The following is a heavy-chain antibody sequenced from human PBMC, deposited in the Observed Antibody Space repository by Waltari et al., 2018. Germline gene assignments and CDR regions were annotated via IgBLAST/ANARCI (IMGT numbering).Heavy chain of an antibody. CDR1: GGSIRNGNYY. Sequence: QVQLQESGPGLVKPSQTLSLSCSVTGGSIRNGNYYWTWLRQPPGKGLEWIGYIYYTGTTYYNPSLKNRVFISVDTSKNQFSLNLTSVTAADTAVYYCAKGAGDQPPKFDPWGQGTLVTVSS. CDR2: IYYTGTT. D-gene: IGHD7-27*01. J-gene: IGHJ5*02. V-gene: IGHV4-30-4*08. CDR3: AKGAGDQPPKFDP.